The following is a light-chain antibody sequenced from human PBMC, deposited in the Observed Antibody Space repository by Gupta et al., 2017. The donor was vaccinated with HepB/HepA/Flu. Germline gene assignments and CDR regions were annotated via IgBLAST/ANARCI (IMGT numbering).Light chain of an antibody. CDR2: GGS. V-gene: IGKV3-20*01. Sequence: VLTQSPATLPLSPGEGATLSCRASQSMNSYYLAWYQQKPGQAPRLLIHGGSSRATGIPDRFSGSGSGTDFTLTISRLEPEDFAVYYCQQYNGSPTWAFGQGTRVEI. CDR1: QSMNSYY. CDR3: QQYNGSPTWA. J-gene: IGKJ1*01.